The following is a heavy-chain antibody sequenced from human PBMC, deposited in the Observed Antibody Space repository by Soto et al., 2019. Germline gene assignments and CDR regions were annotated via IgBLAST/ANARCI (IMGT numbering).Heavy chain of an antibody. CDR1: GGTFSSYA. CDR2: IVVGSGNT. J-gene: IGHJ4*02. D-gene: IGHD2-15*01. Sequence: ASVKVSCKASGGTFSSYAMQWVRQARGQRLEWIGWIVVGSGNTNYAQKFQERVTITRDMSTSTAYMELSSLRSEDTAVYYCAADLRYCSGGSCYWPPDYWGQGTLVTVSS. V-gene: IGHV1-58*02. CDR3: AADLRYCSGGSCYWPPDY.